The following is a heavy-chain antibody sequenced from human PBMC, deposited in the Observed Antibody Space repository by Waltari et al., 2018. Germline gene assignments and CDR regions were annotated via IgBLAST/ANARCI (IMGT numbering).Heavy chain of an antibody. V-gene: IGHV3-7*01. Sequence: EEQVVESGGGLVQPGGSLRLSCAASGFILSRYWLSGGRQAPGRGLEWVATINEDGSEIYYVDPVKGRFTISRDIAKNSLYLQMNSLRAEDTAVYYCGKNPAGDYLDVWGRGTTVTVSS. CDR2: INEDGSEI. J-gene: IGHJ6*03. CDR3: GKNPAGDYLDV. CDR1: GFILSRYW.